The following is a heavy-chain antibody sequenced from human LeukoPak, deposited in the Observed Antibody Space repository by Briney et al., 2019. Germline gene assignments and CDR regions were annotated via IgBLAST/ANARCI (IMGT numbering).Heavy chain of an antibody. V-gene: IGHV3-21*01. CDR1: GFTVSRSY. D-gene: IGHD6-6*01. J-gene: IGHJ4*02. CDR3: ARDRLAARREFDY. CDR2: ISSSSSYI. Sequence: GGSLRLSCAASGFTVSRSYMNWVRQAPGKGLEWVSSISSSSSYIYYADSVKGRFTISRDNAKNSLYLQMNSLRAEDTAVYYCARDRLAARREFDYWGQGTLVTVSS.